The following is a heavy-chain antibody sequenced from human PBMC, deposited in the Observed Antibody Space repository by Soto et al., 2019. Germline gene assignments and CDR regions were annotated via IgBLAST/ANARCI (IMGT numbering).Heavy chain of an antibody. D-gene: IGHD5-12*01. CDR2: IYHSGST. V-gene: IGHV4-4*02. CDR1: GGSISSSNW. CDR3: ASIIRDGYNYDY. Sequence: SETLSLTCAVSGGSISSSNWWSWVCQPPGKGLEWIGEIYHSGSTNYNPSLKSRVTISVDKSKNQFSLKLSSVTAADTAVYYCASIIRDGYNYDYWGQGTLVTVS. J-gene: IGHJ4*02.